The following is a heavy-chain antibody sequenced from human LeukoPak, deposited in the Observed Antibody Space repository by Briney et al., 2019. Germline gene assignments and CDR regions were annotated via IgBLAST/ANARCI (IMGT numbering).Heavy chain of an antibody. CDR2: IYTTGST. CDR1: DGSISTYY. V-gene: IGHV4-4*07. Sequence: SETLSLTCTVSDGSISTYYWSWIRQPAGKGLEWIGRIYTTGSTNYNPSLKSRVTMSVDTSKNQFSLKLSSVTAADTAVYYCARLKLTYYYYYGMDVWGQGTTVTVSS. J-gene: IGHJ6*02. CDR3: ARLKLTYYYYYGMDV. D-gene: IGHD4/OR15-4a*01.